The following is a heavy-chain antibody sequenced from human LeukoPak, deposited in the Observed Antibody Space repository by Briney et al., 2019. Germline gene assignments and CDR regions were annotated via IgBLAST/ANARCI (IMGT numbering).Heavy chain of an antibody. D-gene: IGHD2-15*01. CDR1: GFTFSSYS. V-gene: IGHV3-21*01. CDR2: ISSSSSYI. CDR3: AKDLLEIVVVVAATSLQPVDY. J-gene: IGHJ4*02. Sequence: GGSLRLSCAASGFTFSSYSMNWVRQAPGKGLEWVSSISSSSSYIYYADSVKGRFTISRDNAKNSLYLQMNSLRAEDTAVYYCAKDLLEIVVVVAATSLQPVDYWGQGTLVTVSS.